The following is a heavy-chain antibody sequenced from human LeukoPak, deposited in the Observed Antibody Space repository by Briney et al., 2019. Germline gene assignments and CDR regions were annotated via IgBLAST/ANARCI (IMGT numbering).Heavy chain of an antibody. V-gene: IGHV3-30*19. CDR3: ARDQLRFLEWSWDY. CDR2: ISYDGSNK. D-gene: IGHD3-3*01. CDR1: GFSLSNYG. J-gene: IGHJ4*02. Sequence: HPGGSLRLSCAASGFSLSNYGLHWVRQAPGKGLEWVAVISYDGSNKYYADSVKGRFTISRDNSKNTLYLQMNSLRAEDTAVYYCARDQLRFLEWSWDYWGQGTLVTVSS.